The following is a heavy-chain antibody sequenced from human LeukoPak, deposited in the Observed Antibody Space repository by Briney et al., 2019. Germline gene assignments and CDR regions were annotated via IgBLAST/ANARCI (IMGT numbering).Heavy chain of an antibody. V-gene: IGHV4-30-4*08. CDR1: GGSISSGDSY. CDR3: ARDRGGYHVDY. J-gene: IGHJ4*02. Sequence: PSQTLSHTCTVSGGSISSGDSYWSWIRQPPEKGLEWIGYIYYSGSTYYNPSLKSRVTISLDMSKNQFSLKLSSVTAADTAAYFCARDRGGYHVDYWGQGTLVTVSS. CDR2: IYYSGST. D-gene: IGHD5-24*01.